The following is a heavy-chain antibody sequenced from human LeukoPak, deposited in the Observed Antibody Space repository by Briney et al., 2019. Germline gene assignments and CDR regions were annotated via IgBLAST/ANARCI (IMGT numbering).Heavy chain of an antibody. J-gene: IGHJ5*02. CDR2: MIPNSGNT. V-gene: IGHV1-8*01. CDR1: GYTFTSYD. D-gene: IGHD1-1*01. Sequence: ASVTVSCKASGYTFTSYDINWVRQATGQGLEWMGWMIPNSGNTGYAQKFQGRVTMTRNTSISTAYMELSSLRSEDTAVYYCARENDMTARWFDPWGQGTLVTVPS. CDR3: ARENDMTARWFDP.